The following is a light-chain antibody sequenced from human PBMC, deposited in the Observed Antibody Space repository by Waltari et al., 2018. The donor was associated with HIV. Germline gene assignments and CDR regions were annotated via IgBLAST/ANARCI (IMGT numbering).Light chain of an antibody. J-gene: IGLJ2*01. Sequence: QSALTQPASGSGPPVQSTTISCPGPSRDLGSSTLVSWYQHHPGNTPKLMIYEVSKRPSGVSYRFSGSKSGNSASLTSSGLQAEDEGDYYCCSYAVNSFVVFGGGTKLTVL. CDR1: SRDLGSSTL. CDR3: CSYAVNSFVV. CDR2: EVS. V-gene: IGLV2-23*02.